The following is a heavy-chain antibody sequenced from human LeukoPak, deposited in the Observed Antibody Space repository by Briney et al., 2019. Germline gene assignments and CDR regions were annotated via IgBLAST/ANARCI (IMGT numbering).Heavy chain of an antibody. CDR1: GYTFTTYG. J-gene: IGHJ5*02. CDR2: ISSLNGNT. D-gene: IGHD2-2*01. V-gene: IGHV1-18*01. Sequence: GASVKVSCKTSGYTFTTYGISWVRQAPGQGLEWMGWISSLNGNTDCAQNLQGRVAMTTDTSTSTAYMELTSLRSDDAAVYYCATVYQLLYWFDPWGQGTLVTVSS. CDR3: ATVYQLLYWFDP.